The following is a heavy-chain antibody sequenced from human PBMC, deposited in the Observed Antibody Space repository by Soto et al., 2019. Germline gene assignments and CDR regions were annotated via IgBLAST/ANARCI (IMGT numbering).Heavy chain of an antibody. Sequence: QLQLQESGSGLVKPSQTLSLTCAVSGGSISGTTYSWSWIRQPPGKGLEWIGYIYDSGHTYYNPSLKSQFSISVDRSKNQCSLKLSSVTAAGTAVYYCARGQGAAAGHSNMDYWGQGALVTVSS. CDR1: GGSISGTTYS. V-gene: IGHV4-30-2*01. CDR2: IYDSGHT. CDR3: ARGQGAAAGHSNMDY. D-gene: IGHD6-13*01. J-gene: IGHJ4*02.